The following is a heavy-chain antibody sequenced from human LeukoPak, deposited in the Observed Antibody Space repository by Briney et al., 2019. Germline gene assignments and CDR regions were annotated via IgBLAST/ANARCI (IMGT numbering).Heavy chain of an antibody. CDR1: GFTFSRYS. D-gene: IGHD2-2*03. Sequence: GGSLRLSCAASGFTFSRYSMNWVRQTPGKGLEWVSSISSSSSYIFYADSVKVRFTISRDNAKNSLYLQMNSLRAEDTAVYYCAKDLDIVIVPASWFDPWGQGTLVTVSS. V-gene: IGHV3-21*01. J-gene: IGHJ5*02. CDR2: ISSSSSYI. CDR3: AKDLDIVIVPASWFDP.